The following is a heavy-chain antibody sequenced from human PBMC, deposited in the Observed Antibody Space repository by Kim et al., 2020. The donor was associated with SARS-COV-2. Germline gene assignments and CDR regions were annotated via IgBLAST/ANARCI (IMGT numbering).Heavy chain of an antibody. Sequence: SETLSLTCTVSGGSISSSSYYWGWIRQPPGKGLEWIGSIYYSGSTYYNPSLKSRVTISVDTSKNQFSLKLSSVTAADTAVYYCARSTGYSGYDTYYYFDYWGQGTLVTVSS. J-gene: IGHJ4*02. V-gene: IGHV4-39*01. D-gene: IGHD5-12*01. CDR3: ARSTGYSGYDTYYYFDY. CDR2: IYYSGST. CDR1: GGSISSSSYY.